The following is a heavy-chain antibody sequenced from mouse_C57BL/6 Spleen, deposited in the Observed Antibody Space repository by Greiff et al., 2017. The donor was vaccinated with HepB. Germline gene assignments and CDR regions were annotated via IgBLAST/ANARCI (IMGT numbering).Heavy chain of an antibody. V-gene: IGHV1-50*01. Sequence: VQLQQPGAELVKPGASVKLSCKASGYTFTSYWMQWVKQRPGQGLEWIGEIDPSDSYTNYNQKFKGKATLTVDTSSSTAYMQLSSLTSEDSAVYYCARWPMDYWGQGTSVTVSS. CDR3: ARWPMDY. CDR1: GYTFTSYW. J-gene: IGHJ4*01. CDR2: IDPSDSYT.